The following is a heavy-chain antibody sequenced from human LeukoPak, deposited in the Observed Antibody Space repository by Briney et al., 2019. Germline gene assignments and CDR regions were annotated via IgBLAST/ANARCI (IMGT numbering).Heavy chain of an antibody. CDR3: ARSDPPFSLTDV. CDR1: GGSISSYY. CDR2: IYYSGST. V-gene: IGHV4-59*01. Sequence: NTSETLSLTCTVSGGSISSYYWSWIRQPPGKGLEWIGYIYYSGSTNYNPSLKSRVTISVDTSKNQFSLKLSSVTAADTAVYYCARSDPPFSLTDVWGQGTTVTVSS. J-gene: IGHJ6*02. D-gene: IGHD2/OR15-2a*01.